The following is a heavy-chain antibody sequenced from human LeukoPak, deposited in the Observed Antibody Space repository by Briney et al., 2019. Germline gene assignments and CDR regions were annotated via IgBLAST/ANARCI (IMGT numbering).Heavy chain of an antibody. D-gene: IGHD4-17*01. CDR3: TRGLLGIDY. V-gene: IGHV3-64*02. CDR2: ISPSGDWT. Sequence: GGSLRLSCAASGFTFNNHPMHWVRQASGKRLEYVSAISPSGDWTWYADSVKGRFTISRDNSKNTMYLQMGSLRPEDMGVYYCTRGLLGIDYWGQGTLVTVSS. J-gene: IGHJ4*02. CDR1: GFTFNNHP.